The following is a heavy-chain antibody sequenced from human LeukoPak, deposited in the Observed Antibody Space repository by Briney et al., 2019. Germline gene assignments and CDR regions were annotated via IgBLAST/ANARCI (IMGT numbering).Heavy chain of an antibody. J-gene: IGHJ4*02. CDR3: AKDFPYYDSSGSGPDY. CDR1: GFPFSSYG. D-gene: IGHD3-22*01. CDR2: IWYDGSNK. Sequence: GRSLRLSCAASGFPFSSYGMHWVRQAPGRGLEWVAIIWYDGSNKYYADSVKGRFTISRDNSKNTLYLQMNSLRAEDTAVYYCAKDFPYYDSSGSGPDYWGQGTLVTVSS. V-gene: IGHV3-33*06.